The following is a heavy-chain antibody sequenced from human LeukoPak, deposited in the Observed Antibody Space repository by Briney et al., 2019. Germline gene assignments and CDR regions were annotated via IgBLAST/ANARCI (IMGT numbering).Heavy chain of an antibody. D-gene: IGHD5-24*01. J-gene: IGHJ6*03. CDR3: ARNTYGYKFSMDV. V-gene: IGHV1-18*04. CDR2: ITAFNGNT. Sequence: GASVKVSCKASGFALYKYNIVWVRQAPGQGLEWVGWITAFNGNTNYAQKVQGRVTMTTDTSTSTSYMELRNLRSGDTAVYYCARNTYGYKFSMDVWGKGTTVIISS. CDR1: GFALYKYN.